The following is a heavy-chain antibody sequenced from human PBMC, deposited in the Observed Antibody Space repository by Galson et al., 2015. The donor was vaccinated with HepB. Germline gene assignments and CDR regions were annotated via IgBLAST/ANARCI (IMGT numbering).Heavy chain of an antibody. V-gene: IGHV1-46*01. CDR2: INPSGGST. J-gene: IGHJ4*02. CDR3: ARENGGASRVASNY. Sequence: SVKVSCKATGYTFTSFHMHWVRQAPGQGLEWVGIINPSGGSTSYAQKFQGRVTMASDTSTSTVYMELSSLRSEDTAVYYCARENGGASRVASNYWGQGTLVTVSS. CDR1: GYTFTSFH. D-gene: IGHD6-19*01.